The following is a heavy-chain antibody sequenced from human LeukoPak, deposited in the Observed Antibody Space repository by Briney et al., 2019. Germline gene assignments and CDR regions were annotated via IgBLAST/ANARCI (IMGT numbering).Heavy chain of an antibody. V-gene: IGHV3-30*18. J-gene: IGHJ4*02. D-gene: IGHD5/OR15-5a*01. CDR2: ISNDETNK. Sequence: GGSLRLSCAASGFTFSRDGMHWVRQAPGKGLEWVAVISNDETNKYYTDSVKGRFTISRDNSKNMVYLQMNSLRVEDTAVYYCAKEGQRGSYGVYDDYQWGQGTQVTVSS. CDR3: AKEGQRGSYGVYDDYQ. CDR1: GFTFSRDG.